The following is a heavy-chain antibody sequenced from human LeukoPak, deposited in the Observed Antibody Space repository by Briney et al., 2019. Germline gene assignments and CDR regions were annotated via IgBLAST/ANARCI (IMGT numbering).Heavy chain of an antibody. CDR1: GFTFSRYW. V-gene: IGHV3-74*01. D-gene: IGHD1-1*01. Sequence: QPGGSLRLSCAASGFTFSRYWMHRVRHAPGKGLVWVAHISSDGRITNYADSVKGRFAISRDNAKNTLYLQMNNLRAEDTAVYYCASQVSTGHWGQGALVTVSS. CDR2: ISSDGRIT. CDR3: ASQVSTGH. J-gene: IGHJ4*02.